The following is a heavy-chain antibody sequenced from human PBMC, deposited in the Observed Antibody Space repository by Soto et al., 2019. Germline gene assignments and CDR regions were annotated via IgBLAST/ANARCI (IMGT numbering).Heavy chain of an antibody. CDR2: VFSSVSA. J-gene: IGHJ4*02. CDR1: VVSVRIYT. Sequence: PSETLSLTCIVSVVSVRIYTWIWVRQPANKGLEWIGRVFSSVSATYNPSLKSRVSISMDTPENRISLKLDSVTAADAGVYFCARDGMTTGDTWGPGTMVTVSS. V-gene: IGHV4-4*07. D-gene: IGHD2-21*02. CDR3: ARDGMTTGDT.